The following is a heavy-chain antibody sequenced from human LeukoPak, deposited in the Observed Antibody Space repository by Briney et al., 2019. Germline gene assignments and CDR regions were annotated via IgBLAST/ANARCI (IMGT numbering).Heavy chain of an antibody. J-gene: IGHJ4*02. V-gene: IGHV1-69*13. Sequence: ASVKVSCKASGGTFSSYAISWVRQAPGQGLEWMGGIIPIFGTANYAQKFQGRVTITADESTSTAYMELSSLRSEDTAVYYCARFSLGYCSSTSCRPAGPFDYWGQGTLVTVSS. D-gene: IGHD2-2*01. CDR3: ARFSLGYCSSTSCRPAGPFDY. CDR1: GGTFSSYA. CDR2: IIPIFGTA.